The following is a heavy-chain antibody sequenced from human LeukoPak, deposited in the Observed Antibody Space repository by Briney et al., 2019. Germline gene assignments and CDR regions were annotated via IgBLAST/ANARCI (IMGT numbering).Heavy chain of an antibody. J-gene: IGHJ6*02. CDR2: IIPILGIA. CDR1: GGTFSSYA. V-gene: IGHV1-69*04. CDR3: ARVVVGNQYYYYGMDV. D-gene: IGHD2-21*01. Sequence: SVKVSCQASGGTFSSYAIRWVRQAPGQGLEWMGRIIPILGIANYAQKFQGRVTITADKSTSTDYMELSSLRSEDTAVYYCARVVVGNQYYYYGMDVWGQGTTVTVSS.